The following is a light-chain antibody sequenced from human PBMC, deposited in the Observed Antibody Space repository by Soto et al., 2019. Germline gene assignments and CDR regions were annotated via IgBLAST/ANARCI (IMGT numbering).Light chain of an antibody. CDR2: GXS. J-gene: IGKJ1*01. CDR1: HNVLFDSKSKNY. CDR3: HQYYSTPLP. V-gene: IGKV4-1*01. Sequence: DILVTKSPVALAVSLGERATINCXSCHNVLFDSKSKNYLEWXQQKPGXPPKXXXSGXSTRQSGGPDRLSGSGSATDFTLTISSRHADDVAVYYCHQYYSTPLPFGRGTKVDIK.